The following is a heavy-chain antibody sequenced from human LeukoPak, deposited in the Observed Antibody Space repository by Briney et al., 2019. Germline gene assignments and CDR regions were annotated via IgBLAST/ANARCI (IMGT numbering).Heavy chain of an antibody. Sequence: SQTLSLTCTVSGGSISSGGYYWSWIRQHPGKGLEWIGYIYYSGSTYYNPSLKSRVTISVDTSKNQFSLKLSSVTAADTAVYYCARRYNWNDDQGVDYWGQGTLVTVSS. V-gene: IGHV4-31*03. CDR1: GGSISSGGYY. CDR2: IYYSGST. D-gene: IGHD1-20*01. CDR3: ARRYNWNDDQGVDY. J-gene: IGHJ4*02.